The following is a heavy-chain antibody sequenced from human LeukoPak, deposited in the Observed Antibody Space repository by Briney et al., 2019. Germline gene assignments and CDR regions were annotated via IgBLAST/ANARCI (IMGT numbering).Heavy chain of an antibody. V-gene: IGHV3-30-3*01. J-gene: IGHJ6*02. CDR1: GFTFSSYA. Sequence: GGSLRLSCAASGFTFSSYAMHWVRQAPGKGLEWVAVILYDGSNKYYADSVKGRFTISRDNSKNTLYLQMNSLRAEDTAVYYCARDYGDPEDYYGTDVWGQGTTVTVSS. CDR2: ILYDGSNK. CDR3: ARDYGDPEDYYGTDV. D-gene: IGHD4-17*01.